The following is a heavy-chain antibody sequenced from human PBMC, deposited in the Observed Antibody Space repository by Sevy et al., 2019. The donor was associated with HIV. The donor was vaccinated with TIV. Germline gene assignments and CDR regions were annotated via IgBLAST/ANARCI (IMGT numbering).Heavy chain of an antibody. V-gene: IGHV3-23*01. Sequence: GESLKISCAASGFTFTNYAMNWVRQAPGKGLEWVSTISGSGGSTYYADSVKGRFTISRDNSKNTLYLQMNSLRAEDTAVYYCATGIAAAGQSFDYWGQGTLVTVSS. D-gene: IGHD6-13*01. J-gene: IGHJ4*02. CDR1: GFTFTNYA. CDR3: ATGIAAAGQSFDY. CDR2: ISGSGGST.